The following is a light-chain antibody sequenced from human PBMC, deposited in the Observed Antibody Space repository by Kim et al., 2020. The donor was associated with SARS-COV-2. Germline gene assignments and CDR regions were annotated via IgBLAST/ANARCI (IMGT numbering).Light chain of an antibody. V-gene: IGKV1-39*01. J-gene: IGKJ4*01. CDR3: QQSYSTLT. CDR1: QSISSY. CDR2: AAS. Sequence: SASVGDRVTITCRARQSISSYLNWYQQKPGKAPKLLIYAASSLQSGVPSRFSGSGSGTDFTLTISSLPPEDFATYYCQQSYSTLTFGGGTKVDIK.